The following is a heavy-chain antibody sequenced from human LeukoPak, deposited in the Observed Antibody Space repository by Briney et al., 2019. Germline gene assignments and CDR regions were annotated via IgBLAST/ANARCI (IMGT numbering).Heavy chain of an antibody. D-gene: IGHD3-16*01. CDR1: GFTFSSYS. CDR2: ISSSSSYI. J-gene: IGHJ5*02. V-gene: IGHV3-21*01. Sequence: GGSLRLSCAASGFTFSSYSMNWVRQAPGKGLEWVSSISSSSSYIYYADSVKGRFTISRDNAKNSLYLQMNSLRAEDTAVYYCARSWGFYNWFDPWGQGTLVTVSS. CDR3: ARSWGFYNWFDP.